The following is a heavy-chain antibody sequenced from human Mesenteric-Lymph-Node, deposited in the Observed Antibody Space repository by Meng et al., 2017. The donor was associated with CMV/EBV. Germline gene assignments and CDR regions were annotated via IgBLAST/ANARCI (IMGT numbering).Heavy chain of an antibody. CDR1: GGSISSYY. CDR2: IYHSGST. J-gene: IGHJ4*02. Sequence: ESLKISCTVSGGSISSYYWSWIRQPPGKGLEWIGSIYHSGSTYYNPSLKSRVTISVDTSKKYFSLKLRSVTAADTAVYYCATSNMYLRFLYWGQGTLVTVSS. CDR3: ATSNMYLRFLY. D-gene: IGHD3-3*01. V-gene: IGHV4-59*04.